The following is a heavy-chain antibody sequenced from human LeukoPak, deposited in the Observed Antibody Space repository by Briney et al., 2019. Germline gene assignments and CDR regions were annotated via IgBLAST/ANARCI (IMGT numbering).Heavy chain of an antibody. CDR1: GFTFSTYA. V-gene: IGHV3-30*04. CDR3: ARSGYSSATDY. J-gene: IGHJ4*02. D-gene: IGHD6-19*01. Sequence: GGSLRLSCAASGFTFSTYAMHWVRQAPGKGLEWVAVISYDGSNKYYADSVKGRFTISRDNSKNTLYLRMNSLRAEDTAVYYCARSGYSSATDYWGQGTLVTVSS. CDR2: ISYDGSNK.